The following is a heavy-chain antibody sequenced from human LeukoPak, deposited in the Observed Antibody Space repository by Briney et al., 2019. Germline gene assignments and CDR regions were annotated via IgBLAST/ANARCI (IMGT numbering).Heavy chain of an antibody. J-gene: IGHJ4*02. CDR3: ARSKTIFPFDY. Sequence: SETLSLTCAVSGGSISSGGYSWSWIRQPPGKGLEWIGYIYHSGSTYYNPSLKSRVTISVDTSKNQFSLKLSSVTAADTAVYYCARSKTIFPFDYWGQGTLVTVSS. CDR2: IYHSGST. V-gene: IGHV4-30-2*01. D-gene: IGHD3-9*01. CDR1: GGSISSGGYS.